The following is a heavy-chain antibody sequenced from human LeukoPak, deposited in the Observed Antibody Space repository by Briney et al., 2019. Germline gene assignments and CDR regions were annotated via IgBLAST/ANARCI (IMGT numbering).Heavy chain of an antibody. CDR1: GFIFSNYG. Sequence: GGSLRLSCAASGFIFSNYGMSWVRQAPGKGLEWVSSISFSSTHIYYADSIQGRFTISRDNAKNSLYLQMNSLRAEDTAVYYCAREGGYDFDYWGQGTLVTVSS. J-gene: IGHJ4*02. CDR3: AREGGYDFDY. D-gene: IGHD5-12*01. V-gene: IGHV3-21*01. CDR2: ISFSSTHI.